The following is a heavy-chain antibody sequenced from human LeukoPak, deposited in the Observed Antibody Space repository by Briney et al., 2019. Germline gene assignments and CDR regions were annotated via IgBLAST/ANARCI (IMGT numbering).Heavy chain of an antibody. CDR1: GGSFSGYY. CDR3: ARLPGIAAAGTLAREGSIDY. CDR2: INHSGGT. Sequence: SETLSLTCAVYGGSFSGYYWSWIRQPPGKGLEWIGEINHSGGTNYNPSLKGRVTISVDTSKNQFSLKLSSVTAADTAVYYCARLPGIAAAGTLAREGSIDYWGQGTLVTVSS. J-gene: IGHJ4*02. V-gene: IGHV4-34*01. D-gene: IGHD6-13*01.